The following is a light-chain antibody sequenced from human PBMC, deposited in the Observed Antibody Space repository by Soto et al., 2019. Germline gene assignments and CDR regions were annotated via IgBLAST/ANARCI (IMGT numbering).Light chain of an antibody. CDR3: SSYTSSSTYV. J-gene: IGLJ1*01. CDR2: DVS. V-gene: IGLV2-14*01. CDR1: SSDVGGYDY. Sequence: QSFLTQPASVSGSPGQSITISYTGTSSDVGGYDYVSWYQQHPGEGPKLMIYDVSNRPSGVSNRFSGSKSGNTASLTISGLQAEDEADYYCSSYTSSSTYVFGSGTKVTVL.